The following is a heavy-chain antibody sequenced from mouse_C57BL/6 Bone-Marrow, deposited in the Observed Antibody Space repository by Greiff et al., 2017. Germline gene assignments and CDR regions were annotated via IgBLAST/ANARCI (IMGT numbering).Heavy chain of an antibody. CDR2: IDPSDSET. CDR3: ARRGSFDY. CDR1: GYTFTSYW. V-gene: IGHV1-52*01. Sequence: VQLQQPGAELVRPGSSVKLSCKASGYTFTSYWMHRVKQRPIQGLEWIGNIDPSDSETHYNQKFKDKATLTVDKSSSTAYMQLSSLTSEDSAVYYCARRGSFDYWGQGTTLTVSS. J-gene: IGHJ2*01.